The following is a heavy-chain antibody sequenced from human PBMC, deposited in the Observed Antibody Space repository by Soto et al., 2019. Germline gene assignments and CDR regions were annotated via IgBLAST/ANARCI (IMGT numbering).Heavy chain of an antibody. CDR3: ARLKYYDYTSGSYQGAFDL. CDR1: GFTFSSYW. J-gene: IGHJ3*01. Sequence: EVQLVESGGGLVQPGGSLRLSCAASGFTFSSYWMTWVRQLPGKGLEWVATIKQDGSEKNYVDSVKGRFTISRDNAQVSLYLQMNSLRAEDTAVHYCARLKYYDYTSGSYQGAFDLWGQGTMVTVSS. V-gene: IGHV3-7*01. CDR2: IKQDGSEK. D-gene: IGHD3-16*01.